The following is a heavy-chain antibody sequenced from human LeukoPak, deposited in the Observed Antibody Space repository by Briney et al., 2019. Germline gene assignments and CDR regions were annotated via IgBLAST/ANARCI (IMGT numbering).Heavy chain of an antibody. CDR1: GGSIDSYF. J-gene: IGHJ4*02. CDR2: MYHSGSA. CDR3: ARDLGFGELLY. V-gene: IGHV4-59*01. Sequence: SETLSLTCTVSGGSIDSYFWTWIRQPPAKGLEFIGNMYHSGSASYNASLKGRATISLESARKQFSLKLTSVTAADTAVYYCARDLGFGELLYWGQGTLVTVSS. D-gene: IGHD3-10*01.